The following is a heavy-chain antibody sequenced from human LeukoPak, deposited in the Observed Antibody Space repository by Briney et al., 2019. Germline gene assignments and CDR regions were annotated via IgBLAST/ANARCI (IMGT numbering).Heavy chain of an antibody. CDR1: GGPISSYY. Sequence: PSETLSLTCTVSGGPISSYYWSWIRQPPGKGLEWIGYIYYSGSTNYNPSLKSRVTISVDTSKNQFSLKLSSVTAADTAVYYCVLGIGFDYWGQGTLVTVSS. J-gene: IGHJ4*02. CDR2: IYYSGST. CDR3: VLGIGFDY. D-gene: IGHD7-27*01. V-gene: IGHV4-59*01.